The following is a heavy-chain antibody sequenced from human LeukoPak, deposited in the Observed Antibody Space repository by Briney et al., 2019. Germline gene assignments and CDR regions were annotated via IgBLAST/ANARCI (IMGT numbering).Heavy chain of an antibody. CDR3: ARGELLRRTFDY. D-gene: IGHD1-26*01. CDR1: GGSISSGGYS. Sequence: SETLSLTCAVSGGSISSGGYSWSWIRQPPGKGLEWIGYIYHSGSTYYNPSLKSRVTISVDRSKNQFSLKLSSVTAADTAVYYCARGELLRRTFDYWGQGTLVTVSS. V-gene: IGHV4-30-2*01. CDR2: IYHSGST. J-gene: IGHJ4*02.